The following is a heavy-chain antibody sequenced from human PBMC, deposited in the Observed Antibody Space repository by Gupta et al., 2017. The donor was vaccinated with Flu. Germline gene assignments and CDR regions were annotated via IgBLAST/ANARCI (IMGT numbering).Heavy chain of an antibody. J-gene: IGHJ6*02. V-gene: IGHV3-9*01. CDR1: A. D-gene: IGHD1-1*01. Sequence: AMHWVRQAPGKGLDWVSGMSWNSANIGYAEFVKGRFNSSRDNARNSLYLQMSSLRPDDTALDYGTKDVHGLDGDSFGLDDWGQGTTVTVSS. CDR2: MSWNSANI. CDR3: TKDVHGLDGDSFGLDD.